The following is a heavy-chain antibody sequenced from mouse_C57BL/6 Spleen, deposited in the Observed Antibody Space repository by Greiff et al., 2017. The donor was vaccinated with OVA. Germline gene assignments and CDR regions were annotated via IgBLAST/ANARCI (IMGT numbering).Heavy chain of an antibody. V-gene: IGHV5-16*01. CDR1: GFTFSDYY. CDR2: INYDGSST. CDR3: ARYGNYVGFDY. J-gene: IGHJ2*01. Sequence: EVMLVESEGGLVQPGSSMKLSCTASGFTFSDYYMAWVRQVPEKGLEWVANINYDGSSTYYLDSLKSRFIISRDNAKNILYLQMSSLKSEDTATYYCARYGNYVGFDYWGQGTTLTVSS. D-gene: IGHD2-10*02.